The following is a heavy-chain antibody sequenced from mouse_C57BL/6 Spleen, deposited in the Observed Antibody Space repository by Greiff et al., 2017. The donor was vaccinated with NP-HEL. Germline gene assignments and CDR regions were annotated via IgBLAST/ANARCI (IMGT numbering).Heavy chain of an antibody. CDR2: IYPGSGST. V-gene: IGHV1-55*01. CDR1: GYTFTSYW. D-gene: IGHD2-3*01. Sequence: QVQLKQPGAELVKPGASVKMSCKASGYTFTSYWITWVKQRPGQGLEWIGDIYPGSGSTNYNEKFKSKATLTVDTSSSTAYMQLSSLTSEDSAVYYCARGWLDYYAMDYWGQGTSVTVSS. CDR3: ARGWLDYYAMDY. J-gene: IGHJ4*01.